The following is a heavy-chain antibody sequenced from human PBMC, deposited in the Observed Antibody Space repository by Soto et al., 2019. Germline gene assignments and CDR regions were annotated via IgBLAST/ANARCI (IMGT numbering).Heavy chain of an antibody. CDR2: MNPNSGNT. J-gene: IGHJ4*02. V-gene: IGHV1-8*01. D-gene: IGHD1-26*01. CDR1: GYTFTSYD. Sequence: QVQLVQSGAEVKKPGASVKVSCKASGYTFTSYDINWVRQATGQGLEWMGWMNPNSGNTGYAQKFQGIVTMARNTSIGTAYMELSSLRSEAPAVYYCAREVGANRFDSWGQGTLVTVSS. CDR3: AREVGANRFDS.